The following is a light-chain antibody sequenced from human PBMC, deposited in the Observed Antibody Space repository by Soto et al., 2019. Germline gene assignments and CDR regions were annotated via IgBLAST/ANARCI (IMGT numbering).Light chain of an antibody. J-gene: IGKJ3*01. Sequence: DIQMTQSPSSVSASVGDRVTITCRASQGISSWLAWYQQKPGKAPKLLIYAASSLQSGVPSRFSGRGAGTDVTLAISSVQPGDFATYYCLRANSFPATFGPGNKVYIK. CDR1: QGISSW. V-gene: IGKV1-12*01. CDR2: AAS. CDR3: LRANSFPAT.